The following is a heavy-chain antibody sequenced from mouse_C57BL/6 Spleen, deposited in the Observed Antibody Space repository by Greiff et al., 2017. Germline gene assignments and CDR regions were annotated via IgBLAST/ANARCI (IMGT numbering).Heavy chain of an antibody. V-gene: IGHV1-18*01. D-gene: IGHD3-2*02. CDR3: ARGPYSSGYAMDY. J-gene: IGHJ4*01. Sequence: VQLQQSGPELVKPGASVKIPCKASGYTFTDYNMDWVKQSHGKSLEWIGDINPNNGGTIYNQKFKGKATLTVDKSSSTAYMELRSLTSEDTAVYYCARGPYSSGYAMDYWGQGTSVTVSS. CDR1: GYTFTDYN. CDR2: INPNNGGT.